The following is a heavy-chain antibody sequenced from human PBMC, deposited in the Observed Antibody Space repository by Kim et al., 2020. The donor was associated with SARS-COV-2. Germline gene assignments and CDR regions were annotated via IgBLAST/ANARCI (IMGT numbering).Heavy chain of an antibody. J-gene: IGHJ4*02. Sequence: GESLKISCKGSGYSFTSYWISWVRQMPGKGLEWMGRIDPSDSYTNYSPSFQGHVTISADKSISTAYLQWSSLKASDTAMYYCARHPAPSSSWYYWGQGTLVTVSS. V-gene: IGHV5-10-1*01. D-gene: IGHD6-13*01. CDR1: GYSFTSYW. CDR3: ARHPAPSSSWYY. CDR2: IDPSDSYT.